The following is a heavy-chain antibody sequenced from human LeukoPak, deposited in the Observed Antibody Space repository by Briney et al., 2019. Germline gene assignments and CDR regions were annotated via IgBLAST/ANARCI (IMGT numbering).Heavy chain of an antibody. Sequence: GGSLRLSCAASGLSFSSYGMHWVRQAPGKGLEWVAFIQYDGSNKFYADSVKGRFTISRDNSKNTLYLQMNSLRAEDTAVYYCARPGGSWRPFEHWGQGPLVTVYS. CDR2: IQYDGSNK. V-gene: IGHV3-30*12. CDR3: ARPGGSWRPFEH. D-gene: IGHD3-3*01. CDR1: GLSFSSYG. J-gene: IGHJ4*02.